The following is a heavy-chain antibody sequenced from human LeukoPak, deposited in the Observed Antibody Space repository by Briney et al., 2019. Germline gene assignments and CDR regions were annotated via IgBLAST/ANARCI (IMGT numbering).Heavy chain of an antibody. J-gene: IGHJ4*02. CDR1: GGSFSDYQ. V-gene: IGHV4-34*01. CDR3: ARAYPPLDY. CDR2: ISHSGTT. D-gene: IGHD2-2*01. Sequence: SETLSLTCAVFGGSFSDYQWNWIRQSPGKGLEWLGEISHSGTTTYNPSLKSRVTISVDTSKNQFSLRLRSVTAADTAVYYCARAYPPLDYWGQGTLVTVSS.